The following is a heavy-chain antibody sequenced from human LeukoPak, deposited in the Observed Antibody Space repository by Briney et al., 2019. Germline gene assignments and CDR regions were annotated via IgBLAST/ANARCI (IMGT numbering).Heavy chain of an antibody. CDR2: INHSGST. J-gene: IGHJ4*02. D-gene: IGHD3-10*01. Sequence: SETLSLTCAVYGGSFSGYYWSWIRQPPGKGLEWIGEINHSGSTNYNPSLKSRVTISVDTSKNQFSLKLSSVTAADTAVYYCASGFTGGFFDYWGQGTLVTVSS. V-gene: IGHV4-34*01. CDR3: ASGFTGGFFDY. CDR1: GGSFSGYY.